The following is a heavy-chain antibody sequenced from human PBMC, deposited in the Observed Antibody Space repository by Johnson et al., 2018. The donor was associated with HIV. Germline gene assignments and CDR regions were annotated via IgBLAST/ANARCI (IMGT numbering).Heavy chain of an antibody. D-gene: IGHD2-21*01. CDR1: GFIFRNYW. J-gene: IGHJ3*02. CDR2: IKEDGSEK. Sequence: VQLVESGGGLVQPGGSLRLSCVASGFIFRNYWMSWVRQAPGKGLEWVANIKEDGSEKSYVDSVKGRFTISRDNAKNSVYLQMNSLRADDTAVYYCARSVALVRCAFDIWGQGTIVTVSS. CDR3: ARSVALVRCAFDI. V-gene: IGHV3-7*05.